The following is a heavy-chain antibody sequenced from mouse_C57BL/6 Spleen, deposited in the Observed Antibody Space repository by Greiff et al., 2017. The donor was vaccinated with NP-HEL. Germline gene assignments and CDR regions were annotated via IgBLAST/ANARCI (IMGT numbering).Heavy chain of an antibody. Sequence: EVHLVESGGGLVKPGGSLKLSCAASGFTFSSYAMSWVRQTPEQRLEWVATISDGGSYTYYPDNVKGRFTISRDNAKNNLYLQMSHLKSEDTAMYYCAREGGYLYFDYWGQGTTLTVSS. CDR2: ISDGGSYT. D-gene: IGHD5-1*01. J-gene: IGHJ2*01. CDR3: AREGGYLYFDY. V-gene: IGHV5-4*01. CDR1: GFTFSSYA.